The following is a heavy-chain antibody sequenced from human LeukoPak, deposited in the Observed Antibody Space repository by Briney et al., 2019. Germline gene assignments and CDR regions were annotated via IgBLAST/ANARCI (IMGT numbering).Heavy chain of an antibody. J-gene: IGHJ3*02. D-gene: IGHD1-26*01. CDR3: GRMGVAGGFDM. V-gene: IGHV3-74*01. Sequence: PGGALRLSCAGPGFTLSTYWVHWVRQPPGKGLVWVSRITRDGSTTIHADSVKGRFTISRDNAKNTLYLQMNSLRAEDTAVYYCGRMGVAGGFDMWGQGTMVTVAS. CDR1: GFTLSTYW. CDR2: ITRDGSTT.